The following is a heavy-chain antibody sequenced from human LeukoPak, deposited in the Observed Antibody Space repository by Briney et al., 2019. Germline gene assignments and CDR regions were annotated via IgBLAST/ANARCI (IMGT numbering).Heavy chain of an antibody. CDR1: GFTFSSYS. V-gene: IGHV3-21*01. Sequence: PGGSLRLSCAASGFTFSSYSMNWVRQSPGKGLEWVSSISSSSRYIYYADSVKGRFTISRDNAKNSLYLQLNSLRAEDTAVYYCARGGCTTTSCYLFDYWGQGTLVTVSS. D-gene: IGHD2-2*01. CDR2: ISSSSRYI. CDR3: ARGGCTTTSCYLFDY. J-gene: IGHJ4*02.